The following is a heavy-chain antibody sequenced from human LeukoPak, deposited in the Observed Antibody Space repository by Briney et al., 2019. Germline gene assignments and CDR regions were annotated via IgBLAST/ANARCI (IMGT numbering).Heavy chain of an antibody. V-gene: IGHV3-30*19. Sequence: GGSLRLSCAASGFTFSSYGMHWVRQAPGKGLEWVAVISYDGSNKYYADSVKGRFTISRDNSKNTLYLQMNSLRAEDTAVYYCARDRNYDSSGYQDHYYYYMDVWGKGTTVTVSS. J-gene: IGHJ6*03. CDR1: GFTFSSYG. CDR2: ISYDGSNK. CDR3: ARDRNYDSSGYQDHYYYYMDV. D-gene: IGHD3-22*01.